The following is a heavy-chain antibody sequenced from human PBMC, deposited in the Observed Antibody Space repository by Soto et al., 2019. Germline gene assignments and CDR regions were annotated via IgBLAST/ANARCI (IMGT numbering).Heavy chain of an antibody. CDR1: GYTFTGYY. D-gene: IGHD1-7*01. CDR3: ARGPSITGTKLDY. CDR2: INPNSGGT. J-gene: IGHJ4*02. Sequence: GASVKVSCKASGYTFTGYYMHWVRQAPGQGPEWMGWINPNSGGTNYAQKFQGWVTMTRDTSISTAYMELSRLRSDDTAVYYCARGPSITGTKLDYWGQGTLVTVSS. V-gene: IGHV1-2*04.